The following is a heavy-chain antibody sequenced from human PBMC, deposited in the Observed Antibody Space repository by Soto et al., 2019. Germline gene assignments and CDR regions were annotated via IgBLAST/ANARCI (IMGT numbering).Heavy chain of an antibody. CDR1: GFPFSHYA. CDR2: IGSDGRNT. Sequence: QLVESGGGLVQPGGSLGLSCAASGFPFSHYAMQWVRQAPGKGLEYVSAIGSDGRNTYYENSVRGRFTISRDNSKNTLYLHMGSLRAEDMAVYYCARVGCETRCSDYLYYYMDVWGKGTTITVSS. CDR3: ARVGCETRCSDYLYYYMDV. J-gene: IGHJ6*03. V-gene: IGHV3-64*01. D-gene: IGHD2-2*01.